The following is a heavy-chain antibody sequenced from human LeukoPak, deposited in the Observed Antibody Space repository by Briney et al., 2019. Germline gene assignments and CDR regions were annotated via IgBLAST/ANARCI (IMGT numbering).Heavy chain of an antibody. Sequence: SETLSLTCTVSGYSISSGYYWGWIRQPPGKGLEWIGSISHSGSTYYNPSLKSRVTMSVDTSKNQFSLKLSSVTAADTAVYYCARGPVIAVAPPGWFDPWGQGTLVTVSS. V-gene: IGHV4-38-2*02. D-gene: IGHD6-19*01. CDR2: ISHSGST. CDR1: GYSISSGYY. J-gene: IGHJ5*02. CDR3: ARGPVIAVAPPGWFDP.